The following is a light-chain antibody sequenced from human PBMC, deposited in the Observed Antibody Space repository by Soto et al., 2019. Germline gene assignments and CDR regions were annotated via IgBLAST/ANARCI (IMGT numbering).Light chain of an antibody. CDR3: QQTYSAPNT. CDR1: QSISTY. V-gene: IGKV1-39*01. CDR2: AAS. J-gene: IGKJ2*01. Sequence: DIQMTQSPSSLSASVGDRVTITCRASQSISTYLNWFQQKPGKAPDLLIYAASSLQSGVPSRFSGGGSGTDFTLGISSLQPEDFATYYCQQTYSAPNTFGQGTTLEIK.